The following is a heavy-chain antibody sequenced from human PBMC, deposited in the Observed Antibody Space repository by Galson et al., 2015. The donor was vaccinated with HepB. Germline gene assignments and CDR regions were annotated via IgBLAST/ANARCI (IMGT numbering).Heavy chain of an antibody. Sequence: SVKVSCKASGYTFTRYGINWVRQAPGQGLEWMGWISAYDSSTNYAQKFQGRVTMTTETSTTTAYLELRSLRSDDTAVYYCARGALVAVVNANLNNWFDPWGQGTLVTVSS. CDR2: ISAYDSST. CDR1: GYTFTRYG. J-gene: IGHJ5*02. D-gene: IGHD2-8*02. CDR3: ARGALVAVVNANLNNWFDP. V-gene: IGHV1-18*01.